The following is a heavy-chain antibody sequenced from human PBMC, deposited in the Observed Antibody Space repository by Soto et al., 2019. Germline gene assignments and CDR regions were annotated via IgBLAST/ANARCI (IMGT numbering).Heavy chain of an antibody. J-gene: IGHJ4*02. V-gene: IGHV1-2*02. D-gene: IGHD3-22*01. Sequence: ASVKVSCKASGYFLSGYHLPWVRQAPGQGLEWMGRINPHSGATEYALKFQGGVTVTRETSIDTAYMGLCRLTSDETAVYYCASGALYFEHSGYFRFDYRGQGTRVTVSS. CDR1: GYFLSGYH. CDR2: INPHSGAT. CDR3: ASGALYFEHSGYFRFDY.